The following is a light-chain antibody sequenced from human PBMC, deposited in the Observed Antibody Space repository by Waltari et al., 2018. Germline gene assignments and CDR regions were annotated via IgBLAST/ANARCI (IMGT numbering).Light chain of an antibody. J-gene: IGKJ4*01. CDR3: QQRYNWLT. CDR2: GAS. Sequence: EVVFTPSPGTLFLYPGERDHLSCRASQSINSYLAWYQQKPGQAPRLLIYGASNRATGIPARFSGSGSGTDFTLTINSLEPEDSAVYYCQQRYNWLTFGRGTKVEIK. V-gene: IGKV3-11*01. CDR1: QSINSY.